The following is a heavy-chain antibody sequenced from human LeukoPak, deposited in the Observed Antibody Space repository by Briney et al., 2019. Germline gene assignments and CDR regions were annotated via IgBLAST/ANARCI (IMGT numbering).Heavy chain of an antibody. CDR2: IKSDGST. V-gene: IGHV3-74*01. J-gene: IGHJ5*02. Sequence: GGSLRLSCAASGFTFSSYWMHWVRQTPGKGLVWVSRIKSDGSTIYADSGKGRFTISRDNARNTLYLQMNSLRVEDTAMYYCARAVTYFYGSVTYDWFDPWGQGTLVTVSS. D-gene: IGHD3-10*01. CDR1: GFTFSSYW. CDR3: ARAVTYFYGSVTYDWFDP.